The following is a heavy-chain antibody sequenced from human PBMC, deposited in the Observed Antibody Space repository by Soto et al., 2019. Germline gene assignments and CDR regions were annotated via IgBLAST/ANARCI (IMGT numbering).Heavy chain of an antibody. CDR1: GGSFSGYY. CDR3: ARGRLRYFDWLLSDYFDY. J-gene: IGHJ4*02. V-gene: IGHV4-34*01. D-gene: IGHD3-9*01. Sequence: SETLSLTCAVYGGSFSGYYWSWIRQPPGKGLEWIGEINHSGSTNYNPSLKSRVTISVDTSKNQFSLKLGSVTAADTAVYYCARGRLRYFDWLLSDYFDYWGQGTLVTVSS. CDR2: INHSGST.